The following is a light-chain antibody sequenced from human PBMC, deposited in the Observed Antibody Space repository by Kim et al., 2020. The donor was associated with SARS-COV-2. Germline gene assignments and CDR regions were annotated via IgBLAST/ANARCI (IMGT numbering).Light chain of an antibody. CDR3: YSAADNNLV. CDR2: KDS. V-gene: IGLV3-27*01. CDR1: ELAKKY. Sequence: SVSPGQPAWTTCSGDELAKKYARWFQQKPGPAPVLVIYKDSERPSGIPARFSGSSSGTTVTLTISGAQVEDEADYYCYSAADNNLVFGGGTQLTVL. J-gene: IGLJ2*01.